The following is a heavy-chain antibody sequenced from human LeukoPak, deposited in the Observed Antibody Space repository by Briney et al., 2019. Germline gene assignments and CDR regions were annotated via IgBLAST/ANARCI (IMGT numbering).Heavy chain of an antibody. CDR1: GFSFSSYW. CDR2: IKQDGSEK. J-gene: IGHJ6*02. Sequence: GGSLRLSCAASGFSFSSYWTSWVRQAPGKGLERVANIKQDGSEKYYVDSVRGRFTISRDNAKNSLYLQMNSLRAEDTALYYCARDRYSSGGLDVWGQGTTVTVSS. D-gene: IGHD3-22*01. CDR3: ARDRYSSGGLDV. V-gene: IGHV3-7*04.